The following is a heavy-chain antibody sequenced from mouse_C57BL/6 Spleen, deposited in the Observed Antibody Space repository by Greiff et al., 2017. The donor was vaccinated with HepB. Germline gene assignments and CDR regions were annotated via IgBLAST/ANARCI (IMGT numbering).Heavy chain of an antibody. Sequence: DVKLVESGGGLVKPGGSLKLSCAASGFTFSDYGMHWVRQAPEKGLEWVAYISSGSSTIYYADTVKGRFTISRDNAKNTLFLQMTSLRSEDTAMYYGGRESKEGVYAMEDGGQGNSVTVSS. D-gene: IGHD1-3*01. CDR3: GRESKEGVYAMED. V-gene: IGHV5-17*01. J-gene: IGHJ4*01. CDR1: GFTFSDYG. CDR2: ISSGSSTI.